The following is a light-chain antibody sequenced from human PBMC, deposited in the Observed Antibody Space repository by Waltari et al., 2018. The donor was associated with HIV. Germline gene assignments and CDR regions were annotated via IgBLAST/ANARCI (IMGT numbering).Light chain of an antibody. J-gene: IGKJ3*01. Sequence: ILLMQSPDSLSLSPVETATLSCRASQAVNNDYLAWYQQRPGQAPRLLMYRASTRAAAIPDRFSGGGSGTDFTLTISSLEPDDFAVYYCHQYGDSSLMTFGPGTTVDL. CDR2: RAS. CDR3: HQYGDSSLMT. CDR1: QAVNNDY. V-gene: IGKV3-20*01.